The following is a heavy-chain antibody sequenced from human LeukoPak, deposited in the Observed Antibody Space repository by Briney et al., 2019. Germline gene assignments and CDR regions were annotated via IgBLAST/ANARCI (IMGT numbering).Heavy chain of an antibody. Sequence: GASVKVSCKASGYTFTSYGISWVRQAPGQGLEWMGWISAYNGNTNYAQKLQGRVTMTTDTSTSTAYMELRSLRSDDTAVYYCAGGIVGAYQLLYGPYYYYGMDVWGQGTTVTVSS. V-gene: IGHV1-18*01. CDR3: AGGIVGAYQLLYGPYYYYGMDV. CDR1: GYTFTSYG. CDR2: ISAYNGNT. D-gene: IGHD2-2*02. J-gene: IGHJ6*02.